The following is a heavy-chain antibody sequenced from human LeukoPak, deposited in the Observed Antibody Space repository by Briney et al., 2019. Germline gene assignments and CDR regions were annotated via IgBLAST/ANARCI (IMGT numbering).Heavy chain of an antibody. D-gene: IGHD1-14*01. V-gene: IGHV1-2*02. CDR3: ALTRQYYFDY. CDR1: GYTFTGYY. CDR2: INPNSGGT. Sequence: ASVKVSCKASGYTFTGYYMHWVRQAPGQGLEWMGWINPNSGGTNYAQKFQGGVTMARDTSISTAYMELSRLRSDDTAVYYCALTRQYYFDYWGQGTLVTVSS. J-gene: IGHJ4*02.